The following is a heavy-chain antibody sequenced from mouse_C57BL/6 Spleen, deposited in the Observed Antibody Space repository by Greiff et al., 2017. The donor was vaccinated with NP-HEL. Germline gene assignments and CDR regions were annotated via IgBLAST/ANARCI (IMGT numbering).Heavy chain of an antibody. Sequence: QVQLQQSGPELVKPGASVKISCKASGYAFSSSWMNWVKQRPGQGLEWIGRIYPGDGDTNCNGKFKGKATLTADKSSSTAYMQLSSLTSEDSAVYFCARRSYAMDYWGQGTSVTVAS. CDR3: ARRSYAMDY. CDR1: GYAFSSSW. J-gene: IGHJ4*01. CDR2: IYPGDGDT. V-gene: IGHV1-82*01.